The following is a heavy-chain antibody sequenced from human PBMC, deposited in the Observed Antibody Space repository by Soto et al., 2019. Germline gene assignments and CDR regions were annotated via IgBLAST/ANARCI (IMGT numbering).Heavy chain of an antibody. CDR1: GGSFSGYY. V-gene: IGHV4-34*01. J-gene: IGHJ5*02. CDR3: ARVGPWVPYYYDSSPYTFENWFDP. D-gene: IGHD3-22*01. CDR2: INHSGST. Sequence: SETLSLTCAVYGGSFSGYYWSWIRQPPGKGLEWIGEINHSGSTNYNPSLKSRVTISVDTSKNQFSLKLSSVTAADTAVYYCARVGPWVPYYYDSSPYTFENWFDPWGQGTLVTVSS.